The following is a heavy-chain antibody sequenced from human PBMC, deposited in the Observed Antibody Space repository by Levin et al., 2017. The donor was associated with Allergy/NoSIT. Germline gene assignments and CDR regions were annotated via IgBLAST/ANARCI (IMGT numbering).Heavy chain of an antibody. CDR2: ISYDGSNK. CDR1: GFTFSSYG. V-gene: IGHV3-30*18. J-gene: IGHJ4*02. CDR3: AKPGRLWFGELLH. D-gene: IGHD3-10*01. Sequence: GESLKISCAASGFTFSSYGMHWVRQAPGKGLEWVAVISYDGSNKYYADSVKGRFTISRDNSKNTLYLQMNSLRAEDTAVYYCAKPGRLWFGELLHWGQGTLVTVSS.